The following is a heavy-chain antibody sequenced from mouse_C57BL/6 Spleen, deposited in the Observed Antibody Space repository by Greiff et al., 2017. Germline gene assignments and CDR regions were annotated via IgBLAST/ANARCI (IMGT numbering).Heavy chain of an antibody. J-gene: IGHJ4*01. D-gene: IGHD1-1*01. CDR2: IDPEDGET. CDR1: GFNIKDYY. Sequence: VQLQQSGAELVKPGASVKLSCTASGFNIKDYYMHWVKQRTEQGLEWIGRIDPEDGETKYAPKFQGKATITADTSYNTSYLQLSSLTSEDTAVYYWAHYYGSSYDYYYAMDYWGQGTSVTVSS. V-gene: IGHV14-2*01. CDR3: AHYYGSSYDYYYAMDY.